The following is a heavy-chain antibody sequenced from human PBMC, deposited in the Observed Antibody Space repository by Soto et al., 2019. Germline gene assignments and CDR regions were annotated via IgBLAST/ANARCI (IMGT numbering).Heavy chain of an antibody. CDR1: GFTFSGYS. D-gene: IGHD5-12*01. CDR3: ARATRGGYKEGFDY. J-gene: IGHJ4*02. V-gene: IGHV3-21*01. CDR2: ISTNSDYI. Sequence: EVQLVESGGGLVKPGESLRLSCAESGFTFSGYSMNWVRQAPGKGLEWVSSISTNSDYIYYADSVKGRFTISRDNAKNSLFLQMTGPRVEDAAVYYCARATRGGYKEGFDYWGQGTLVTVSS.